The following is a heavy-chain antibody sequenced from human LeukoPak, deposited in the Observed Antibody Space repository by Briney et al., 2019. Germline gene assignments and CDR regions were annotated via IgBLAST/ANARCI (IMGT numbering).Heavy chain of an antibody. Sequence: PSETLSLTCSVSSGSVSSGSYYWSWIRQPPGEGLERIGYIYYSGSTNYNPSLKSRVTIAADTSKNQFSLKLSSVTAADTAVYYCARARAGGIFDYWGQGTLVTVSS. D-gene: IGHD3-10*01. CDR2: IYYSGST. CDR1: SGSVSSGSYY. V-gene: IGHV4-61*01. CDR3: ARARAGGIFDY. J-gene: IGHJ4*02.